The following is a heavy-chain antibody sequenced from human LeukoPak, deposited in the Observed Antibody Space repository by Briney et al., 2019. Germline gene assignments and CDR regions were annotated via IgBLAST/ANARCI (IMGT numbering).Heavy chain of an antibody. V-gene: IGHV1-8*01. CDR3: ARCHYYGSGNYVRVYSPDY. CDR2: MNPNSGNT. D-gene: IGHD3-10*01. J-gene: IGHJ4*02. Sequence: ASVKVSCKASGYTFTSYDINWARQATGQGLEWMGWMNPNSGNTGYAQKFQGRVTMTRNTSISTAYMELSSLRSEDTAVYYCARCHYYGSGNYVRVYSPDYWGQGTLVTVSS. CDR1: GYTFTSYD.